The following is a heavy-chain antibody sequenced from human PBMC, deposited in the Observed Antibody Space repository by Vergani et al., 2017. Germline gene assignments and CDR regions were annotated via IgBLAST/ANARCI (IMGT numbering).Heavy chain of an antibody. J-gene: IGHJ3*02. V-gene: IGHV1-69*18. CDR1: GGTFSSYA. D-gene: IGHD3-10*01. Sequence: QVQLVQSGAEVKKPGSSVKVSCKASGGTFSSYAISWVRQAPGQGLEWMGRIIPIFGTATYAQKFQGRVTITAHVSTSTASMELSSLRSEDTAVYYCARVSYYGSGSYTLQSDALDIWGQGTMVTVSS. CDR2: IIPIFGTA. CDR3: ARVSYYGSGSYTLQSDALDI.